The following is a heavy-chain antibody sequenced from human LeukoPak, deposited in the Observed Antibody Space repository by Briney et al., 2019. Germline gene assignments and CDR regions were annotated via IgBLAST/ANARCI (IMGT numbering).Heavy chain of an antibody. Sequence: GESLKISCKGSGYSFTSYWITWVRQMPGKGLEWMGRPSDSYTNYSPSFQGHVTISADKSISTAYLQWSSLKASDTAMYYCARRIVGATFDAFDIWGQGTLVTVS. V-gene: IGHV5-10-1*01. D-gene: IGHD1-26*01. J-gene: IGHJ3*02. CDR2: PSDSYT. CDR3: ARRIVGATFDAFDI. CDR1: GYSFTSYW.